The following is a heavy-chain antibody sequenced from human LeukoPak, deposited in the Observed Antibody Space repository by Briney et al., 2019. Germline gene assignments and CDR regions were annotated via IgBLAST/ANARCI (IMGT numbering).Heavy chain of an antibody. D-gene: IGHD6-13*01. Sequence: GASVKVSCKASGYTFTGYYMHWVRQAPGQGLEWMGWINPNSGGTNYAQKFQGRVTMTRDTSISTAYMELSRLRSDDTAVYYCARDPGNGIAAAGTDDYWGQGILVTVSS. CDR2: INPNSGGT. J-gene: IGHJ4*02. CDR1: GYTFTGYY. V-gene: IGHV1-2*02. CDR3: ARDPGNGIAAAGTDDY.